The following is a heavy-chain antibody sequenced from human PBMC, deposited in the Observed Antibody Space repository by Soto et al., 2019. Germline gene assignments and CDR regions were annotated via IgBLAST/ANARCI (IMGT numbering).Heavy chain of an antibody. CDR2: IHYSGSV. J-gene: IGHJ6*02. V-gene: IGHV4-30-4*01. CDR3: AREDDGGDRDYYGLDV. D-gene: IGHD2-21*02. CDR1: GGSISSEDYH. Sequence: QVQLQESGPGLVRPSQTLSLTCTVSGGSISSEDYHWTWIRQAPGKGLEWIGYIHYSGSVHYNPSLQTRLTMSVDTSKKLFSRKLSSVTAADTAVYFCAREDDGGDRDYYGLDVWGQGTTVTVSS.